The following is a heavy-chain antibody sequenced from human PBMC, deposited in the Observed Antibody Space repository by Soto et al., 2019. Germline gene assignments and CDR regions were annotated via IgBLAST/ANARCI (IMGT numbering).Heavy chain of an antibody. CDR2: IVVGSGNT. V-gene: IGHV1-58*01. D-gene: IGHD5-18*01. J-gene: IGHJ4*02. Sequence: TASGFTFTSSAVQGVRQARGQRLEWLGWIVVGSGNTNYAQKFQERVTISRDNSKNTLYLQMNSLRAEDTAVYYCAREGRGYSYGYYDYWGQGTLVTVSS. CDR1: GFTFTSSA. CDR3: AREGRGYSYGYYDY.